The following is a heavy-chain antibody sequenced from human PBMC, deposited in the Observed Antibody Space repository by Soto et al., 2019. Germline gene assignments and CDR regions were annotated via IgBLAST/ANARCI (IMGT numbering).Heavy chain of an antibody. D-gene: IGHD6-19*01. CDR2: ISYDGSNK. CDR3: ARDFPTPWYSSGWYPMRFSY. V-gene: IGHV3-30-3*01. Sequence: GGSLRLSCAASGFTFSSYAMHWVRQAPGKGLEWVAVISYDGSNKYYADSVKGRFTISRDNSKNTLYLQMNSLRAEDTAVYYCARDFPTPWYSSGWYPMRFSYWGQGTLVTVSS. J-gene: IGHJ4*02. CDR1: GFTFSSYA.